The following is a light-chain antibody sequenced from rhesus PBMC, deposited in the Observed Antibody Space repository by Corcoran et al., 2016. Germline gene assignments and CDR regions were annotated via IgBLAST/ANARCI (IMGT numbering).Light chain of an antibody. CDR3: QQYNNWWT. J-gene: IGKJ1*01. CDR1: QSVGRN. Sequence: ETVVTQSPATLSLSPGERATLSCRASQSVGRNLAWYQQTPGQAPKLLIYEASSRATGIQDRFRGRGAGTEFTLTISSLEPEDVGVYYRQQYNNWWTFGQGTKVEIK. CDR2: EAS. V-gene: IGKV3-24*04.